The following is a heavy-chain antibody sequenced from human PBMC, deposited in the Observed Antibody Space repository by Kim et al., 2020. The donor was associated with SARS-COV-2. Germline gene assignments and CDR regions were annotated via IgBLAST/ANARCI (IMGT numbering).Heavy chain of an antibody. CDR1: GFSFSNYG. CDR3: VKGTSETSHTPDC. D-gene: IGHD3-10*01. CDR2: ITGNGDSS. J-gene: IGHJ4*02. Sequence: GGSLRLSCAASGFSFSNYGMSWVRQAPGKGLEWVSGITGNGDSSYYADSVKGGFSTSRDNSKNVLYLEMNSLRAEDTALYYCVKGTSETSHTPDCWGQGTRVTVSS. V-gene: IGHV3-23*01.